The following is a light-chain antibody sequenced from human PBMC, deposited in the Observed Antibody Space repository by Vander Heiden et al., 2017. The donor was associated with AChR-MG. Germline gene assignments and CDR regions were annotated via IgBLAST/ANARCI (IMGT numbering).Light chain of an antibody. CDR3: AVWDDSLNGVA. CDR2: STY. V-gene: IGLV1-44*01. Sequence: QSVLTQPPSASGTPGQRVTISCSGSKSNIGSNAVNWYQQLPGTAPKLLIYSTYQRPSGVPDRFSASKSGTSASLAISGLQSEDEADYYCAVWDDSLNGVAFGGGTKLTDL. CDR1: KSNIGSNA. J-gene: IGLJ2*01.